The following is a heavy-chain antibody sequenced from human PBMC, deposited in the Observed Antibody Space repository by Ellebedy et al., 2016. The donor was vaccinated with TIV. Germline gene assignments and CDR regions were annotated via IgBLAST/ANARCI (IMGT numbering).Heavy chain of an antibody. Sequence: GESLKISXTASGFNFSTYTMNWVRQAPGKGLEWVSFISSGRSYIYYADSVKGRFTISRDNAKNSLYLQMTSLRDEDTAVYYCAGSWGWRHEYWGQGTLVTVSS. V-gene: IGHV3-21*01. J-gene: IGHJ4*02. D-gene: IGHD1-26*01. CDR1: GFNFSTYT. CDR3: AGSWGWRHEY. CDR2: ISSGRSYI.